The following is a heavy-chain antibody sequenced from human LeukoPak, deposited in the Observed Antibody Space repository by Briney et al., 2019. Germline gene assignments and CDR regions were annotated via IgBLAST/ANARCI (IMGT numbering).Heavy chain of an antibody. CDR2: INPNSGGT. D-gene: IGHD2-2*01. Sequence: GASVKVSCKASGYTFTGYYMHWVRQAPGQGLEWMGWINPNSGGTNYAQKFQGRVTMTRDTSISTAYMELSRLRSDDTAVYYCARDLDCSSTSCYGYWGQGTLVTVSS. CDR3: ARDLDCSSTSCYGY. V-gene: IGHV1-2*02. CDR1: GYTFTGYY. J-gene: IGHJ4*02.